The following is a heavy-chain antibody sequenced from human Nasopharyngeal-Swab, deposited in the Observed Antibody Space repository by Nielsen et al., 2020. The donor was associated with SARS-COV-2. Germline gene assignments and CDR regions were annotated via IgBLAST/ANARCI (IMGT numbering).Heavy chain of an antibody. V-gene: IGHV3-73*01. J-gene: IGHJ4*02. CDR3: ASFYDSRGYLRPIDN. D-gene: IGHD3-22*01. CDR1: GFIFSDSA. Sequence: GESLKISCAASGFIFSDSAMHWVRQASGKGLEWVGRIRNKAKNYATAYGPSMEVRFTISRDDSKNTAYLQMNSLKTEDTAIYYCASFYDSRGYLRPIDNWGQGTLVTVSS. CDR2: IRNKAKNYAT.